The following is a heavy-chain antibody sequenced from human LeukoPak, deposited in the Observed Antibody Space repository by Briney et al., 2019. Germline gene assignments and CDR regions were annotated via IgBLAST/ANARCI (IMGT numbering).Heavy chain of an antibody. Sequence: GSLRLSCAASGFTFSSYAMHWVRQAPGKGLEWVAVISYDGSNKYYADSVKGRFTISRDNSKNTLYLQMNSLRAEDTAVYYCARDTEVADGSGSYYNFDYWGQGTLVTVSS. V-gene: IGHV3-30-3*01. CDR1: GFTFSSYA. J-gene: IGHJ4*02. D-gene: IGHD3-10*01. CDR3: ARDTEVADGSGSYYNFDY. CDR2: ISYDGSNK.